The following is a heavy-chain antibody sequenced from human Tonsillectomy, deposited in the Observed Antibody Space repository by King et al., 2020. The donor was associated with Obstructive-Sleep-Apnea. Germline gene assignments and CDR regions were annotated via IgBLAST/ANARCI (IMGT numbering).Heavy chain of an antibody. CDR1: GFTFSDYY. CDR2: ISSSGSTI. V-gene: IGHV3-11*01. D-gene: IGHD2-2*01. J-gene: IGHJ4*02. CDR3: ASAAMVYYFDY. Sequence: VQLVESGGGLVKPGGSLRLSCAASGFTFSDYYMSWIRQAPGKGLEWVSYISSSGSTIYYPNSVKGRLTISRDNAKNSLYLQMISLRAEDTAVYYCASAAMVYYFDYWGQGTLVTVSS.